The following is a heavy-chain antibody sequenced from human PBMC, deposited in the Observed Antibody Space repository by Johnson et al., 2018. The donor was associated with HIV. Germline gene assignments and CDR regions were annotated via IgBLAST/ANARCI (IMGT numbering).Heavy chain of an antibody. V-gene: IGHV3-30*19. CDR1: GFNFSNYG. CDR3: ARPSSIASLYDEFDI. CDR2: ISYHGSNT. J-gene: IGHJ3*02. Sequence: QMQLVESGGGVVQPGGSLRLSCAASGFNFSNYGIHWVRQAPGNGLEWVAVISYHGSNTYYADSMRGRFTISRDNSKNTLYLQMNSLRVEDTAVYYCARPSSIASLYDEFDIWGQGTMVTVSS. D-gene: IGHD6-6*01.